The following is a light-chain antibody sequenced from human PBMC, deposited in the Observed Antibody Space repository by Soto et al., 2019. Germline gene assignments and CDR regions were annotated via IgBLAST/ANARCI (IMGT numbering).Light chain of an antibody. CDR3: SSYTSGSTLYV. CDR2: ASS. J-gene: IGLJ1*01. V-gene: IGLV2-14*01. CDR1: SSDVGGYNY. Sequence: QSALTQPASVSGSPGQSITISCTGTSSDVGGYNYVSWYQHHPGKAPRLMIYASSNRPSGVSHRFSGSRSGNTASLTISGVQAEDEADYYCSSYTSGSTLYVFGTGTKVTVL.